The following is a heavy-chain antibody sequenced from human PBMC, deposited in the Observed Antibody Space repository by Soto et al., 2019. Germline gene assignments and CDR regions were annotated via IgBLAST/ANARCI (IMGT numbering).Heavy chain of an antibody. CDR2: FDPEDGET. CDR3: ATGLNYYGSGEGFDY. J-gene: IGHJ4*02. D-gene: IGHD3-10*01. CDR1: GYTLTELS. V-gene: IGHV1-24*01. Sequence: EASVKVSCKVSGYTLTELSMHWVRQAPGKGLVWMGGFDPEDGETIYAQKFQGRVTMTEDTSTDTAYMELSSLRSEDTAVYYCATGLNYYGSGEGFDYWGQGTLVTVSS.